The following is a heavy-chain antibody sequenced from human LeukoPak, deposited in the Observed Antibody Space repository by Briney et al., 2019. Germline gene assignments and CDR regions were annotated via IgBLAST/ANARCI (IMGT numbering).Heavy chain of an antibody. CDR2: IFHSGTT. CDR3: AGMYRVIKAFDI. D-gene: IGHD1-26*01. V-gene: IGHV4-31*03. CDR1: GGSLSSGGYY. J-gene: IGHJ3*02. Sequence: SETLSLTCTVSGGSLSSGGYYWSWIRQYPGKGLEWIGYIFHSGTTYYNPSLKSRVTISVDSPKKQFSLRLSSVTAADTAVYYCAGMYRVIKAFDIWGQGTTVTVSS.